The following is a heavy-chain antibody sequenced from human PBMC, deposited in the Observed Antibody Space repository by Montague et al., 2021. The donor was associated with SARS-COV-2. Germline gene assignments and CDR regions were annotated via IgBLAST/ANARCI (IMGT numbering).Heavy chain of an antibody. J-gene: IGHJ6*02. Sequence: PALVKPTQTLTLTCTFSGFSLTTSGVSVSWVRQPPGKALEWLAVIDWEGDTHYSTSLKTRLTIFKDTTGNQVVLTVTNMDPVDTATYYCARILSRIGIYGAVFHYGVDVWGQGTTVTVSS. CDR2: IDWEGDT. V-gene: IGHV2-70*19. CDR1: GFSLTTSGVS. CDR3: ARILSRIGIYGAVFHYGVDV. D-gene: IGHD4-17*01.